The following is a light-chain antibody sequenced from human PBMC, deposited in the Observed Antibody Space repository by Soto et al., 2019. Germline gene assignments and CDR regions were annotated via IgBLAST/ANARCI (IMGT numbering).Light chain of an antibody. V-gene: IGKV3-15*01. CDR1: QSVSSN. CDR3: HQYNNWWT. Sequence: IVMTQSPATLSVSPGERATLSCRAGQSVSSNLAWYQQKPGQAPRLLIYGASTRATGIPARFSGSGSGTEFTLTISSLQSEDFAVYYCHQYNNWWTFGQGTKVEI. J-gene: IGKJ1*01. CDR2: GAS.